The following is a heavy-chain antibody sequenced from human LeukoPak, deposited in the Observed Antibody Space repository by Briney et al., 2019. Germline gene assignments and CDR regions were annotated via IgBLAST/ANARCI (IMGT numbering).Heavy chain of an antibody. Sequence: GGSLRLSCAASGFTFSSYAMSWVRQAPGKGLEWVSSISSSSSYIYYADSVKGRFTISRDNAKNSLYLQMNSLRAEDTAVYYCARGVVPAAMGPLFDYWGQGTLVTVSS. CDR1: GFTFSSYA. J-gene: IGHJ4*02. CDR3: ARGVVPAAMGPLFDY. V-gene: IGHV3-21*01. CDR2: ISSSSSYI. D-gene: IGHD2-2*01.